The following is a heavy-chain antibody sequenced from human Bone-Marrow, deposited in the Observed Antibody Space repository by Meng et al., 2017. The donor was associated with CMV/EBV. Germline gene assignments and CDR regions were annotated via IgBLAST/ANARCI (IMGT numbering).Heavy chain of an antibody. CDR2: ISYDGSNK. V-gene: IGHV3-30*04. D-gene: IGHD6-19*01. Sequence: GGSRRPSWAASGFTFISYAMHWVRQAPGKGLEWVAVISYDGSNKYYADSVKGRFTISRDNSKNTLYLQMNSLRAEDTAVYYCARDLKDSSGWCYFDYWGQGTLVTVPS. CDR3: ARDLKDSSGWCYFDY. CDR1: GFTFISYA. J-gene: IGHJ4*02.